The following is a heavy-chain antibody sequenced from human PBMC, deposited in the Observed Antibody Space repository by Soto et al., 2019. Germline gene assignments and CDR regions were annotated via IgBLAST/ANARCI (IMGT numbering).Heavy chain of an antibody. CDR3: ARLPMIVVVEYFDL. J-gene: IGHJ2*01. CDR2: IYYSGST. D-gene: IGHD3-22*01. CDR1: GGSISSSSYY. V-gene: IGHV4-39*01. Sequence: QLLLQESGPGLVKPSETLSLTCTVSGGSISSSSYYWGWIRQPPGKGLEWIGSIYYSGSTYYNPSLKSRVTISVDTSKNQFSLKLSSVTAADTAVYYCARLPMIVVVEYFDLWGRGTLVTVSS.